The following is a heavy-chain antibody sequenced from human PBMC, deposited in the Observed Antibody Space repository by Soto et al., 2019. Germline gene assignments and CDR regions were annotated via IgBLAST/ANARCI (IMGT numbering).Heavy chain of an antibody. V-gene: IGHV4-39*01. Sequence: QVQLQQSGPGLLKPSETLSLTCTVSGGSISSPSYNWGWVRLPPGKGPEWIGSFFYGGRTHYSPSLESRLSISVDTARSQVSLILTSVTAADTAVYYCATVASTHFDSWGQGALVVVSS. CDR2: FFYGGRT. CDR3: ATVASTHFDS. CDR1: GGSISSPSYN. J-gene: IGHJ4*02. D-gene: IGHD1-1*01.